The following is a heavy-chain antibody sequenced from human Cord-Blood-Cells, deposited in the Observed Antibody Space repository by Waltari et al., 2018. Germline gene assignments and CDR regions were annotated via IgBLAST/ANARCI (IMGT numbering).Heavy chain of an antibody. CDR3: FQLVAYFDY. Sequence: QVQLVQSGAEVKKPGSSVKVSCKAAGGPFSSYAISWVRQAPGQGLEWMGGIIPIFGTANYAQKFQGRVTITADQSTSTAYMELSRLRTEDTAVYYCFQLVAYFDYWGQGPLVTVSS. CDR1: GGPFSSYA. V-gene: IGHV1-69*01. CDR2: IIPIFGTA. D-gene: IGHD6-13*01. J-gene: IGHJ4*02.